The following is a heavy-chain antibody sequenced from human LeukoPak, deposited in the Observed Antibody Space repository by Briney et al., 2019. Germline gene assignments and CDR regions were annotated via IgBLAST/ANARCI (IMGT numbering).Heavy chain of an antibody. Sequence: SETLSLTCAVSGYSISSGYHWGWIRQPPGKGLEWIGSIYHSGSTYYNPSLKSRVTISVDTSKNQFSLKLSSVTAADTAVYYCAKESYDSSGNWFDPWGQGTLVTVSS. V-gene: IGHV4-38-2*02. J-gene: IGHJ5*02. CDR3: AKESYDSSGNWFDP. CDR2: IYHSGST. D-gene: IGHD3-22*01. CDR1: GYSISSGYH.